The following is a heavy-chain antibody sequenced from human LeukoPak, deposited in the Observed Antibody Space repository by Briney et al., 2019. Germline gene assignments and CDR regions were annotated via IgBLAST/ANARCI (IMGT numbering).Heavy chain of an antibody. D-gene: IGHD6-13*01. J-gene: IGHJ5*02. CDR3: AREPVAAAAPYGWFDP. CDR2: IIPIFGTA. Sequence: SVKVSCKASGGTFSSYAISWVRQAPGQGLEWMGGIIPIFGTANYAQKFQGRVTITTDESTSTAYMELSSLRSEDTAVYYCAREPVAAAAPYGWFDPGGQGTLVTVSS. CDR1: GGTFSSYA. V-gene: IGHV1-69*05.